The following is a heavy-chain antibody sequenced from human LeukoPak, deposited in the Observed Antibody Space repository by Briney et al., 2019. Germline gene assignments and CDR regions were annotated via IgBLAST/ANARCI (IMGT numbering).Heavy chain of an antibody. D-gene: IGHD3-10*01. CDR3: AKDQEYYYGSGRLINWFDP. Sequence: GGSLRLSCAASGFTFSSYVMTWVRQAPGKGLEWVSGISGDGGTTNYADSVKGRFTISRDNSKNTLYLQMNSLRAEDTAVYYCAKDQEYYYGSGRLINWFDPWGQGTLVTVSS. V-gene: IGHV3-23*01. CDR1: GFTFSSYV. J-gene: IGHJ5*02. CDR2: ISGDGGTT.